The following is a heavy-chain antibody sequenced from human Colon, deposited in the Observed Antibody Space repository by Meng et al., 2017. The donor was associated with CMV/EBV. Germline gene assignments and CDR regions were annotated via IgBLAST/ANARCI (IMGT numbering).Heavy chain of an antibody. D-gene: IGHD1-7*01. J-gene: IGHJ5*02. Sequence: GGSLRLSCGAASGFSVSENYMNWVRQAPGKGLEWVSVIYGGGTTHYADSVKGRFTISRDNSKNTLFLQMNSLRAEDTAVYYCARDGVPKLELLLTNWFDPWGQGTLVTVSS. V-gene: IGHV3-53*01. CDR3: ARDGVPKLELLLTNWFDP. CDR1: GFSVSENY. CDR2: IYGGGTT.